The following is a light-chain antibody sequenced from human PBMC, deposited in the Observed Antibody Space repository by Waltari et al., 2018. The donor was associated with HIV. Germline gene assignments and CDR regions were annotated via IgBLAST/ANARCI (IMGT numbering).Light chain of an antibody. CDR3: AFWDDSLSEYV. CDR1: SSTIGSNS. J-gene: IGLJ1*01. V-gene: IGLV1-44*01. Sequence: QSVLTQPPSASGPPRHRVPMSCSAGSSTIGSNSVNWYQHLPETSPRLLIFRNDQRPSGVPDRFSASKSGTSASLAISGLQSEDEAEYYCAFWDDSLSEYVFGPGTRVTVL. CDR2: RND.